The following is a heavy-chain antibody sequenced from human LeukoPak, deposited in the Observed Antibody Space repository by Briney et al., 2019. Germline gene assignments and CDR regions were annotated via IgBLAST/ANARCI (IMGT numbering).Heavy chain of an antibody. J-gene: IGHJ4*02. CDR3: ARASPIAAAADFDY. Sequence: SETLSLTCTVSDGSISSSSYYWGWIRQPPGKGLEWIGSIYYSGSTYYNPSLKSRVTISVDTSKNQFSLKLGSVTAADTAVYCCARASPIAAAADFDYWGQGTLVTVSS. V-gene: IGHV4-39*07. CDR2: IYYSGST. CDR1: DGSISSSSYY. D-gene: IGHD6-13*01.